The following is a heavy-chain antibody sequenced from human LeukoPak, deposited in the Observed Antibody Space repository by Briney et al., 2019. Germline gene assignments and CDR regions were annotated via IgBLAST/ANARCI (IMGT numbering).Heavy chain of an antibody. Sequence: SETLSLTCAVSGYSISNDYYWGWVRQPPGKGLEWIGSIYNTGIANYNPSLKSRVTISVDTSKNQFSLKLSSVTAADTAVYYCARGRSGYGGNSGIASFDYWAQGTLATVSS. CDR3: ARGRSGYGGNSGIASFDY. CDR1: GYSISNDYY. D-gene: IGHD4-23*01. V-gene: IGHV4-38-2*01. J-gene: IGHJ4*02. CDR2: IYNTGIA.